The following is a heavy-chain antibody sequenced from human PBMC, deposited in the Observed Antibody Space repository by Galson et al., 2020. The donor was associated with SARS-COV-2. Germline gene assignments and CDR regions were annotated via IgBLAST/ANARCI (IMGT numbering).Heavy chain of an antibody. J-gene: IGHJ4*02. Sequence: SETLSLTCTLSGGPININSYYWGWIRQPPGKGLEWIGSIYYTGSTYYNPSLKSRVTISLDTSKTQFSLNLSSVTSADTAVYYCVGSRSYYYFDYWGQGALVTVSS. CDR1: GGPININSYY. CDR2: IYYTGST. CDR3: VGSRSYYYFDY. D-gene: IGHD1-26*01. V-gene: IGHV4-39*01.